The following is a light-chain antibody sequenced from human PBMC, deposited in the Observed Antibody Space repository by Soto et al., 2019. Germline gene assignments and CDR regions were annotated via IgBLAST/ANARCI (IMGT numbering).Light chain of an antibody. CDR1: SFNIGSNT. V-gene: IGLV1-44*01. Sequence: QSVLTQPPSASGTPGQRVTISCSGSSFNIGSNTVNWYQRLPGTAPKLLIYSNNQRPSGVPDRFSGSKSGTSASLAISGLQSEDAADYYCAAWDDSLNGPGVFGGGTKLTVL. CDR2: SNN. CDR3: AAWDDSLNGPGV. J-gene: IGLJ3*02.